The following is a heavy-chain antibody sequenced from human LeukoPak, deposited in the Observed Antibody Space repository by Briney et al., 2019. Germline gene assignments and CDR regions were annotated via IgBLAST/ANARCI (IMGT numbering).Heavy chain of an antibody. D-gene: IGHD3-22*01. Sequence: PGGSLRLSCAASGFTVSSNYMSWVRQAPEKGLEWVSYISSSSSIIYYADSVKGRFTISRDNAKNSLYLQMNSLRDEDTSVYYCARDYYDSSGYLDYWGQGTLVTVSS. CDR2: ISSSSSII. V-gene: IGHV3-48*02. CDR1: GFTVSSNY. CDR3: ARDYYDSSGYLDY. J-gene: IGHJ4*02.